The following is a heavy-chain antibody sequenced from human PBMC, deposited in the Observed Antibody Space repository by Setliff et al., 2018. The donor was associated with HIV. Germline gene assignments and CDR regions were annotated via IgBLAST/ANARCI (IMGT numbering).Heavy chain of an antibody. V-gene: IGHV4-38-2*02. CDR2: IYRIGST. D-gene: IGHD2-2*01. CDR1: GYSIDSGHY. Sequence: SETLSLTCDVSGYSIDSGHYWGWIRQPPGRGLEWIGTIYRIGSTYYNPSLKSRVTMSVDTSKNQFSLKLTSVTAADMAVYYCAREEGCSSATCRATYNWFDPWGQGTLVTVSS. CDR3: AREEGCSSATCRATYNWFDP. J-gene: IGHJ5*02.